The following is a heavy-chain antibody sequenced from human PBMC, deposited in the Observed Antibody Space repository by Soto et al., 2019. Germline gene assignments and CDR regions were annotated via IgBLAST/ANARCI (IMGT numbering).Heavy chain of an antibody. D-gene: IGHD3-3*01. CDR1: GFTFSSYA. Sequence: SGGSLRLSCAASGFTFSSYAMHWARQAPGKGLEWVAVISYDGSNKYYADSVKGRFTISRDNSKNTLYLQMNSLRAEDTAVYYCARDETHYRHDFWSGYYYYYGMDVWGQGTTVTVSS. J-gene: IGHJ6*02. CDR2: ISYDGSNK. CDR3: ARDETHYRHDFWSGYYYYYGMDV. V-gene: IGHV3-30-3*01.